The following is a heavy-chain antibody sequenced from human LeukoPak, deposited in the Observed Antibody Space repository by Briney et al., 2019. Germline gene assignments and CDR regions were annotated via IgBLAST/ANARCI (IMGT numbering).Heavy chain of an antibody. CDR1: GFTFRSCG. CDR2: IRYDGSNK. Sequence: GGSLRLSCAVSGFTFRSCGMHWVRQAPGKGLEWVAFIRYDGSNKYYADSVKGRFTISRDNSKNTLYLQMNSLRAEDTAVYYCAKAEPRIAARAYWGQGTLVTVSS. CDR3: AKAEPRIAARAY. V-gene: IGHV3-30*02. J-gene: IGHJ4*02. D-gene: IGHD6-6*01.